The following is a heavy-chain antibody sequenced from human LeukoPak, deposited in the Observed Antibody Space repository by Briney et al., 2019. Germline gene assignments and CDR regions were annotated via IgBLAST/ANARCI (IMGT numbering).Heavy chain of an antibody. D-gene: IGHD1-14*01. J-gene: IGHJ3*02. Sequence: VASVKVSCKASGGTFSSYAISWVRQAPGQGLEWMGGIIPIFGTANYAQKFQGRVTITADESTSTAYMELSSLRSEDTAVYYCARDPEQDAFDIWGQGTMVTVSS. V-gene: IGHV1-69*01. CDR3: ARDPEQDAFDI. CDR2: IIPIFGTA. CDR1: GGTFSSYA.